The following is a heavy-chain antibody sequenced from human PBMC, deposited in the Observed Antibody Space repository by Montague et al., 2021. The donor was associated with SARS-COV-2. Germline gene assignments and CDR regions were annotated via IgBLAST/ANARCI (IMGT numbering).Heavy chain of an antibody. CDR2: INHSGST. V-gene: IGHV4-34*01. D-gene: IGHD3-10*01. CDR1: GGSFSGYY. J-gene: IGHJ3*02. CDR3: AIPMVRGFSRAFDI. Sequence: SETLSLTCAVYGGSFSGYYWSWIRQPPGKGLEWIGEINHSGSTNHTPSLKSRVTISVDTSKNQFSLKLSSVTAADTAVYYCAIPMVRGFSRAFDIWGQGTMVTVSS.